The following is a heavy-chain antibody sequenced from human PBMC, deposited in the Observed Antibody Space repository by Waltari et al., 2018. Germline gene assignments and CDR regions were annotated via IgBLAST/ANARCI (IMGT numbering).Heavy chain of an antibody. V-gene: IGHV4-34*01. CDR1: GESFSGYF. J-gene: IGHJ4*01. CDR3: ARYGEVPPNYFFDF. Sequence: QVQLHQWGAGLLQPSETLSLTCAVSGESFSGYFWSWLRQPPGKGLEWLGAIHYNGATNDRASLRSRLSLSVDTTRKQFSMRLASVTAADTGMYFCARYGEVPPNYFFDFWGQGKLVTVSS. CDR2: IHYNGAT. D-gene: IGHD2-21*01.